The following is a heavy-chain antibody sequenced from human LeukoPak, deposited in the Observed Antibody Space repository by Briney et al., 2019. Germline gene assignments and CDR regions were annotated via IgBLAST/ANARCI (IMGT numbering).Heavy chain of an antibody. J-gene: IGHJ4*02. CDR2: ITNGGVTT. D-gene: IGHD6-19*01. CDR3: VKLSSGSGSKFGFDS. CDR1: GFTFSSYA. V-gene: IGHV3-23*01. Sequence: GGFLRLSCAASGFTFSSYAMSWVRQAPGKSLEWVSIITNGGVTTYYADSVRGRFTISRDNSKNMLYLQMNSLRAEDTAVYYCVKLSSGSGSKFGFDSWGQGTLVTVSS.